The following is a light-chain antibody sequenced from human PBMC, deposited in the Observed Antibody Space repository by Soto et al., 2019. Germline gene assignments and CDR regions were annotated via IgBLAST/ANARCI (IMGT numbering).Light chain of an antibody. Sequence: QSVLTQPPSVSAPPGQKVTISCSGSSSNIGNNYVSWYQQLPGTAPKLLIYDNNKRPSGIPDRFSGSKSGTSATLGITGLQTGDEADHYCGTWDSSLSAGVFGGGTKLTVL. CDR2: DNN. CDR3: GTWDSSLSAGV. J-gene: IGLJ2*01. CDR1: SSNIGNNY. V-gene: IGLV1-51*01.